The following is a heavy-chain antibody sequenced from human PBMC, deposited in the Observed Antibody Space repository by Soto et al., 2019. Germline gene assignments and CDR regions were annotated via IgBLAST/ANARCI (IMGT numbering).Heavy chain of an antibody. CDR1: GGSISNYF. D-gene: IGHD3-3*01. CDR3: ARGGQDFWSGPFDY. Sequence: SETLSLTCTVSGGSISNYFCNWIRQPAGKGLEWIGRIDNSGSTNYNPSLKSRITMSADTSRHQFSLKLNSVTAADTAVYYCARGGQDFWSGPFDYWGQGALVTV. V-gene: IGHV4-4*07. CDR2: IDNSGST. J-gene: IGHJ4*02.